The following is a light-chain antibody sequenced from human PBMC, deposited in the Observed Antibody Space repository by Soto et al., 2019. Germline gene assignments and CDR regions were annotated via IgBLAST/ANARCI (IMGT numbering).Light chain of an antibody. V-gene: IGLV2-8*01. J-gene: IGLJ1*01. CDR3: KSYAGSNTYV. CDR1: RNDIGAYEF. CDR2: EVV. Sequence: QSALTQPPSASGSPGQSVTISCTGTRNDIGAYEFVSWYQHHPGKAPKLIIYEVVQRPSGVPDRFSGSKSGNTASLTVSRLQAADEADYYCKSYAGSNTYVFGTGTKVTVL.